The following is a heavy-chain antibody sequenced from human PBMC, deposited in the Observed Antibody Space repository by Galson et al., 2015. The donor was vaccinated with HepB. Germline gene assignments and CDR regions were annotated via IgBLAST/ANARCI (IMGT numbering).Heavy chain of an antibody. Sequence: TLSLTCTVSGGSISSYYWSWIRQPPGKGLEWIGYIYYSGSTNYNPSLKSRVTISVDTSKNQFSLKLSSVTAADTAVYYCARHQAVRGKEIDYWGQGTLVTVSS. V-gene: IGHV4-59*08. CDR2: IYYSGST. CDR3: ARHQAVRGKEIDY. J-gene: IGHJ4*02. D-gene: IGHD3-10*01. CDR1: GGSISSYY.